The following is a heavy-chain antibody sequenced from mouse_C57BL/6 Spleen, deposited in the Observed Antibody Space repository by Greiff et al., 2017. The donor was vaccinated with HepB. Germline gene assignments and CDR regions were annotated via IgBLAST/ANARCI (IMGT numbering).Heavy chain of an antibody. Sequence: EVQLQQSGPELVKPGASVKISCKASGYSFTGYYMNWVKQSPEKSLEWIGEINPSTGGTTYNQKFKAKATLTVDKSSSTAYMQLKSLTSEDSAVYYCARSRLGGIYSPRPYYFDYWGQGTTLTVSS. CDR1: GYSFTGYY. CDR2: INPSTGGT. CDR3: ARSRLGGIYSPRPYYFDY. V-gene: IGHV1-42*01. D-gene: IGHD1-1*01. J-gene: IGHJ2*01.